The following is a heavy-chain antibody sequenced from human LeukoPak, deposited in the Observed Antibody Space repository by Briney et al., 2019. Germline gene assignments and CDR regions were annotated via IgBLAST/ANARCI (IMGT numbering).Heavy chain of an antibody. CDR3: ARGRGYCSSTSCQLTDY. CDR1: GYTFTSYG. CDR2: ISAYNGNT. V-gene: IGHV1-18*01. Sequence: ASVKVSCKASGYTFTSYGISWVRQAPGQGLEWMGWISAYNGNTNYAQKLQGRVTMTTDTSTSIAYMELRSLRSDDTAVYYCARGRGYCSSTSCQLTDYWGQGTLVTVSS. J-gene: IGHJ4*02. D-gene: IGHD2-2*01.